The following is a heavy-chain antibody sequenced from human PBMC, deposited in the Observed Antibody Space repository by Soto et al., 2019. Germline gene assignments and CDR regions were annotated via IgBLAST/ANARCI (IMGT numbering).Heavy chain of an antibody. CDR3: ASSTYYDFWSGYYTLDY. V-gene: IGHV3-53*02. Sequence: EVQLVETGGGLIQPGGSLRLSCAASGFTVSSNYMSWVRQAPGKGLEWVSVIYSGGSTYYADSVKGRLTISRDNSKNTLYLQMNSLRAEDTAVYYCASSTYYDFWSGYYTLDYWGQGTLVTVSS. J-gene: IGHJ4*02. CDR1: GFTVSSNY. CDR2: IYSGGST. D-gene: IGHD3-3*01.